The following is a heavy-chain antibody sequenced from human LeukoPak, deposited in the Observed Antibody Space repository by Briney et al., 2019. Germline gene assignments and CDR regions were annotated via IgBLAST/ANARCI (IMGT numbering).Heavy chain of an antibody. V-gene: IGHV4-34*01. CDR3: ARGVPIVVVPAAVVVAATSVLSGMDV. CDR1: GGSFSGYY. CDR2: INHSGST. Sequence: SETLSLTCAVYGGSFSGYYWSWIRQPPGKGLEWIGEINHSGSTNYNPSLKSRVTISVDTSKNQFSLELSSVTAADTAVYYCARGVPIVVVPAAVVVAATSVLSGMDVWGQGTTVTVSS. D-gene: IGHD2-2*01. J-gene: IGHJ6*02.